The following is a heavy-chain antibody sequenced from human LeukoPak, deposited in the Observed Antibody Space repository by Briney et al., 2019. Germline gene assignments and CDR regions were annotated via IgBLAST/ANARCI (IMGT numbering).Heavy chain of an antibody. CDR1: GGSISSSSYY. CDR3: ARDGGGYGMDV. CDR2: IYTSGST. D-gene: IGHD3-3*01. Sequence: SETLSLTCTVSGGSISSSSYYWSWIRQPAGKGLEWIGRIYTSGSTNYNPSLKSRVTMSVDTSKNQFSLKLSSVTAADTAVYYCARDGGGYGMDVWGQGTTVTVSS. J-gene: IGHJ6*02. V-gene: IGHV4-61*02.